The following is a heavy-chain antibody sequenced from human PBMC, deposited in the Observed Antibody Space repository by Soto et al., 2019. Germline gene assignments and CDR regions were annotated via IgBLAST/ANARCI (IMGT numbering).Heavy chain of an antibody. CDR1: GFTFSTYW. CDR3: SRSLNS. Sequence: GSLRLSCAASGFTFSTYWMDWVRQTPGKGLEWVANINQDGSEKNYVDSVKGRFTIYRDNAKNSLYLQMSSLTAEDSALYYCSRSLNSWGQGTLVTVSS. CDR2: INQDGSEK. V-gene: IGHV3-7*01. J-gene: IGHJ4*02.